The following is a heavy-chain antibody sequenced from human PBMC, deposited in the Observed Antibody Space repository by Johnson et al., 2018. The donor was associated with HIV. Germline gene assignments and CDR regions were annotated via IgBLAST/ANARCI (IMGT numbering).Heavy chain of an antibody. D-gene: IGHD6-13*01. CDR3: TKCIWGSSLIDAFDI. CDR1: GFTFSHYG. V-gene: IGHV3-33*06. Sequence: QVQLVESGGGVVQPGRSLRLSCAASGFTFSHYGMHWVRQAPGKGLQWVAGMWYDGSKKDYADSVKGRFTISRDNSKNTLYLQMNSLSAEDTAVYYCTKCIWGSSLIDAFDIWGQGTKVTVSS. J-gene: IGHJ3*02. CDR2: MWYDGSKK.